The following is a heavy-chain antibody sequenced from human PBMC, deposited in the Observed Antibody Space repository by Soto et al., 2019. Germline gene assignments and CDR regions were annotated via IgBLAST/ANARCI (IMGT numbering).Heavy chain of an antibody. Sequence: QAHLVQSGPEVKKPGASVKVSCKGSGYIFTSYGIAWVRQAPGQGLEWMGWISAHNGNTEYAQKFQGRVTVTRDTSTSTAYLELRSLSSDDTALYCCARGRDGDYWGLGDLVTVSS. CDR2: ISAHNGNT. CDR1: GYIFTSYG. J-gene: IGHJ4*02. CDR3: ARGRDGDY. V-gene: IGHV1-18*01.